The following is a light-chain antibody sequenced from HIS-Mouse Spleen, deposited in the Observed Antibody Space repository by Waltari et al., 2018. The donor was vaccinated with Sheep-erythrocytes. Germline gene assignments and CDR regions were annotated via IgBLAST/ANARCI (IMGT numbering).Light chain of an antibody. J-gene: IGLJ2*01. CDR1: SSDVGRYNL. V-gene: IGLV2-23*01. CDR3: CSYAGSSTLV. Sequence: QSALTQPASVSGSPGQSLTISCTGTSSDVGRYNLVSWYQQHPGNAPNLMIYEGSKRPSGVSNRFSGYKSGNTASLTISGLQAEDEADYYCCSYAGSSTLVFGGGTKLTVL. CDR2: EGS.